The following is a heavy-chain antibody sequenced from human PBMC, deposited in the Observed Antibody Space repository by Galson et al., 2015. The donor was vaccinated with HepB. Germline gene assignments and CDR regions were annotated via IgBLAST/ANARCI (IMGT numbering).Heavy chain of an antibody. Sequence: SLRLSCAASGFTFSSYSMNWVRQAPGKGLEWVSSISSSSSYIYYADSVKGRFTIARDNAKNSLYLQMNSLRAEDTAVYYCARDLRATVVTPVGDYWGQGTLVTVSS. CDR2: ISSSSSYI. D-gene: IGHD4-23*01. J-gene: IGHJ4*02. V-gene: IGHV3-21*01. CDR1: GFTFSSYS. CDR3: ARDLRATVVTPVGDY.